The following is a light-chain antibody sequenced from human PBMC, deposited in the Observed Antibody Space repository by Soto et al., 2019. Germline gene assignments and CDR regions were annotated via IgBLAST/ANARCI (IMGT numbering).Light chain of an antibody. CDR1: QGIATW. V-gene: IGKV1D-12*01. J-gene: IGKJ5*01. CDR3: QQAYNPIT. Sequence: DIQMTQSPSSVSASVGDRVTITCRASQGIATWLAWYQQKPGKAPKRLIYAASNLESGVPSRFSGSGSGTYFTLTITRLQPEDIATYYCQQAYNPITFGQGTRLEIK. CDR2: AAS.